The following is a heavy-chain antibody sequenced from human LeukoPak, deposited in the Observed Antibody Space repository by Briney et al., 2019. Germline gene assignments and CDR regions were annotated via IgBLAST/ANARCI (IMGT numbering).Heavy chain of an antibody. J-gene: IGHJ5*02. CDR3: SREVDIVATGPGWFDT. V-gene: IGHV1-69*05. CDR2: IIPIFGTA. CDR1: GGTFSSYA. D-gene: IGHD5-12*01. Sequence: ASVKVSCKASGGTFSSYAISWVRQAPGQGREWMGRIIPIFGTANYAQKFQGRVTITTDESTSTAYMELSSLRSEDTAVYYCSREVDIVATGPGWFDTWGQGTLLTVSS.